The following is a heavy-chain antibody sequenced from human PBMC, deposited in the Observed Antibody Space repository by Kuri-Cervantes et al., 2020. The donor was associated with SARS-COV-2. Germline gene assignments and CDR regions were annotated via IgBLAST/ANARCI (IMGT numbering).Heavy chain of an antibody. CDR1: GGSISSSSYY. CDR2: IYYSGST. D-gene: IGHD6-13*01. CDR3: ARGRGIAAAGTGSPAPGYFDL. J-gene: IGHJ2*01. Sequence: SETLSLTCTVSGGSISSSSYYWGWIRQPPGKGLEWIGSIYYSGSTNYNPSLKSRVTISVDTSKNQFSLKLSSVTAADTAVYYCARGRGIAAAGTGSPAPGYFDLWGRGTLVTDSS. V-gene: IGHV4-39*07.